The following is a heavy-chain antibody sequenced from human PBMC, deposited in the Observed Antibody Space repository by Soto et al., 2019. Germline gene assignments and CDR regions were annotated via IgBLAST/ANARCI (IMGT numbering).Heavy chain of an antibody. V-gene: IGHV3-23*01. D-gene: IGHD1-26*01. Sequence: PGGSLRLSCAASGFTFSNYVMSWVRQAPGKGLEWVSSISNSGGSTYYADSVKGRFTISRDNSKNTLYLQMNSPRAEDTAVYYCAKEDVGGYYYSGLWGRGTLVTVSS. J-gene: IGHJ4*02. CDR2: ISNSGGST. CDR1: GFTFSNYV. CDR3: AKEDVGGYYYSGL.